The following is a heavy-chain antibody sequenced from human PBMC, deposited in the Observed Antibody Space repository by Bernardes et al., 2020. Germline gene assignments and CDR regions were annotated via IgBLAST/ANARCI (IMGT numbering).Heavy chain of an antibody. Sequence: ASVKVSCKASGYTFTSFEINWVRQAPGQRPEWMGWMNPNSGDTGYAQKFQDRVRMTTNISISTAYMELSSLTSEDTAVYYCARYTVSTVLVDYYYYMHIWGKGTTVTVSS. CDR1: GYTFTSFE. D-gene: IGHD4-4*01. CDR2: MNPNSGDT. CDR3: ARYTVSTVLVDYYYYMHI. V-gene: IGHV1-8*01. J-gene: IGHJ6*03.